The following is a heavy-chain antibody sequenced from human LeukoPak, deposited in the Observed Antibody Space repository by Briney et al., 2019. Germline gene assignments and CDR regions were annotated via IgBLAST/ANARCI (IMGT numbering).Heavy chain of an antibody. Sequence: SETLSLTCSVSGGSISSYYWSWIRQPPGKGLEWIGYIYYSGSTNYNPSFKSRVTISVDTSKNQFSLKLSSVTAADTAVYYCARGGTGYSYGLFDYWGQGTLVTVSS. J-gene: IGHJ4*02. CDR2: IYYSGST. D-gene: IGHD5-18*01. V-gene: IGHV4-59*01. CDR3: ARGGTGYSYGLFDY. CDR1: GGSISSYY.